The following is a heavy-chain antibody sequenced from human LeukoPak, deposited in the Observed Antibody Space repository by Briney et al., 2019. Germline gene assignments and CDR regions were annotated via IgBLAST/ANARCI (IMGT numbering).Heavy chain of an antibody. Sequence: GGSLRLSCAVSGFTFSSEAMGWVRQLPGGGLEWVSTISPAGGTTYYAESMKGRFTISRDNSKSTLYLQMNSLRVEDTAVYYCTKVRSGSSSWALRVFDYWGQGTLVTVST. CDR2: ISPAGGTT. V-gene: IGHV3-23*01. J-gene: IGHJ4*02. D-gene: IGHD6-13*01. CDR1: GFTFSSEA. CDR3: TKVRSGSSSWALRVFDY.